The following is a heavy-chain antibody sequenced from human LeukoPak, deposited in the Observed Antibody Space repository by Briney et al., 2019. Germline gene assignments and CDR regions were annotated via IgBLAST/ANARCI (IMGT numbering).Heavy chain of an antibody. J-gene: IGHJ4*02. CDR1: GFTFRTYA. V-gene: IGHV3-23*01. Sequence: GGSLRLSCAASGFTFRTYAMNWIRQAPGEGLEWVAGISGGGGTTYYADSVKGRFNISRDNSNNTLYLQMNTLRADDTAVYYCAKRGPQRSYGGNSEDYFDFWGQGTLVTVSS. D-gene: IGHD4-23*01. CDR3: AKRGPQRSYGGNSEDYFDF. CDR2: ISGGGGTT.